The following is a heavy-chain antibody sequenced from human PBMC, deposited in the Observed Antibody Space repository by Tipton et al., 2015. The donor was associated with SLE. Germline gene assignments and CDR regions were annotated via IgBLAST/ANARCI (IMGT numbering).Heavy chain of an antibody. V-gene: IGHV4-59*08. CDR2: ISESGST. CDR3: ARGAPPVTTYFDY. J-gene: IGHJ4*02. Sequence: TLSLTCTVSGGSISSYYWSWIRQPPGKGLEWIGYISESGSTNYNPSLKSRLTISVDTSKNQLSLALTSVTAADTAVYYCARGAPPVTTYFDYWGQGTLVSVSS. D-gene: IGHD4-17*01. CDR1: GGSISSYY.